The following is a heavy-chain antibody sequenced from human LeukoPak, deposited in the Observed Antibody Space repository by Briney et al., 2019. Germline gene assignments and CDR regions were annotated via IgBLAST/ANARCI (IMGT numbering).Heavy chain of an antibody. D-gene: IGHD6-19*01. CDR2: IPYDGSNK. CDR1: GFIFSNYG. J-gene: IGHJ1*01. Sequence: GGSLRLSCAASGFIFSNYGMHWVRQAPGKGLEWVAFIPYDGSNKYYVDSVKGRFTISRDNSKNTLYLQMNSLRAEDTAVYYCAKVAYSSGWSPGYFQHWGQGALVTVSS. CDR3: AKVAYSSGWSPGYFQH. V-gene: IGHV3-30*02.